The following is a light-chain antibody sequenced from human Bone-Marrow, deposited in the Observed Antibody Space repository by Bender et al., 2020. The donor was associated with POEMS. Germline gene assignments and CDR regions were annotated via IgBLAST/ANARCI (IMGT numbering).Light chain of an antibody. J-gene: IGLJ7*01. CDR2: NVS. Sequence: QSALTQPASVSGFPGQSITISCTGTSSDVGTYNFVSWYQQLPGKAPKLMIHNVSDRPSGVSYRFSGSKSGNTASLTISGLQAEDEAEYYCSSYTNRRTAVFGGGTQLTVL. CDR3: SSYTNRRTAV. V-gene: IGLV2-14*03. CDR1: SSDVGTYNF.